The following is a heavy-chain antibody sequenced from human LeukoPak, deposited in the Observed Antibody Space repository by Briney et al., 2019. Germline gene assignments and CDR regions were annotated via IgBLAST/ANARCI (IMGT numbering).Heavy chain of an antibody. J-gene: IGHJ4*02. V-gene: IGHV1-2*02. D-gene: IGHD3-10*01. CDR3: ARDAFVYYYGSGSYQDY. CDR2: INPNSGGT. CDR1: GYTFTDYY. Sequence: ASVKVSCKASGYTFTDYYMHWVRQAPGQGLEWMGWINPNSGGTNYAQKFQGRVTMTRDTSISTAYMELSRLRSDDTAVYYCARDAFVYYYGSGSYQDYWGQGTLVTVSS.